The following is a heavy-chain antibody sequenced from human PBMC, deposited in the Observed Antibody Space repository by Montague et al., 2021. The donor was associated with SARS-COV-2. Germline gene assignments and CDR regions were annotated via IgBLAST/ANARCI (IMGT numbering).Heavy chain of an antibody. CDR1: GFTFSSYA. V-gene: IGHV3-23*01. J-gene: IGHJ4*02. CDR3: AKGDVDTAMAFEY. D-gene: IGHD5-18*01. CDR2: ISGSGSSA. Sequence: SLRLSCAASGFTFSSYAMSWVRQAPGKGLEWVSAISGSGSSAYYADSVKGRFTISRDNSKNTLYLQMNSLRAEDTAVYYCAKGDVDTAMAFEYWGQGTLVTVSP.